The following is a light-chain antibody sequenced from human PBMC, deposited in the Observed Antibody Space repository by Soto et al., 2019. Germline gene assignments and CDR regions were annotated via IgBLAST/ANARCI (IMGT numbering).Light chain of an antibody. CDR1: QSISSY. Sequence: DIQMTQSPSSLSASVGDRVTITCRASQSISSYLNWYQQKPGKAPKLLIYAASSLQSGVQSRFSGSGSGTDFTLTIRCLQSEDFATYYCQQYYSYPQTFGQGTKVDIK. CDR2: AAS. CDR3: QQYYSYPQT. V-gene: IGKV1-39*01. J-gene: IGKJ1*01.